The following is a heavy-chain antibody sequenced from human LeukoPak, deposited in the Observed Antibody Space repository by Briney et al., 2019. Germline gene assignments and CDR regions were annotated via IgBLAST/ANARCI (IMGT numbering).Heavy chain of an antibody. Sequence: GGSLGLSCAASGFTFSSYAMHWVRQAPGKGLEWVAVISYDGSNKYYADSVKGRFTISRDNSKNTLYLQMNSLRAEDTAVYYCARDEGSYYSSFDYWGQGTLVTVSS. V-gene: IGHV3-30-3*01. CDR2: ISYDGSNK. J-gene: IGHJ4*02. CDR3: ARDEGSYYSSFDY. CDR1: GFTFSSYA. D-gene: IGHD1-26*01.